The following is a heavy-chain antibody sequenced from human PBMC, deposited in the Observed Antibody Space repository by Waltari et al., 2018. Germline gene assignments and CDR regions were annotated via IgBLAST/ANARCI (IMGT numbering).Heavy chain of an antibody. Sequence: EVRLVESGGGLVQPGGSLRLSCAASGFTFNAYWLTWVRQAPGKGLEGVATINQDGSERYYVDSLKCRFTISRDNAKSSLSLQLNSLRAEDTAVYYCARDCNFDRRGADFWGQGTLVAVSS. V-gene: IGHV3-7*01. CDR1: GFTFNAYW. CDR2: INQDGSER. CDR3: ARDCNFDRRGADF. D-gene: IGHD1-1*01. J-gene: IGHJ4*02.